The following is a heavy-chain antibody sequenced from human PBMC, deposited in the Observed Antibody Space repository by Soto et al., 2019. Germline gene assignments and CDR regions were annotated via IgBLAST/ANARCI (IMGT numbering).Heavy chain of an antibody. CDR3: ARESYGSGKHYYYYYMDV. V-gene: IGHV3-53*04. J-gene: IGHJ6*03. Sequence: EVQLVESGGGLVQPGGSLRLSCAASGFTVSSNYMSWVRQAPGKGLEWVSVIYSGGSTYYADSVKGRFTISRHNSKNTLYLQMNSLRAEDTAVYYCARESYGSGKHYYYYYMDVWGKGTTVTVSS. CDR2: IYSGGST. CDR1: GFTVSSNY. D-gene: IGHD3-10*01.